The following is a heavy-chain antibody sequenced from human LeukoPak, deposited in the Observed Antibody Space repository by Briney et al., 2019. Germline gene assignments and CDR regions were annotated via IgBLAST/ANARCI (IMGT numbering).Heavy chain of an antibody. CDR1: GGSISSGGHY. Sequence: SETLSLTCTVSGGSISSGGHYWSWIRQPPGKGLEWIGYIYHSGSTYYNLSLKSRVTISVDRSKNQFSLKLSSVTAADTAVYYCARESRRRDRCLFDYWGQGTLVTVSS. CDR2: IYHSGST. D-gene: IGHD5-24*01. CDR3: ARESRRRDRCLFDY. V-gene: IGHV4-30-2*01. J-gene: IGHJ4*02.